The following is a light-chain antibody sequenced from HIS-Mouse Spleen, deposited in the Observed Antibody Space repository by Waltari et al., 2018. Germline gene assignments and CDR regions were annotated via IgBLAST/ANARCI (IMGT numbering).Light chain of an antibody. J-gene: IGKJ4*01. CDR3: MQGTHWLLT. V-gene: IGKV2-30*02. CDR2: KGS. Sequence: DVVMTQSPLSLPVTLGQPASISCRSSQSLVHSDGHTYWNWFQQRPGQSPRRLIYKGSNLYSGVPDRFSGSGSGTDFTLKISRVEAEDVGVYYCMQGTHWLLTFGGGTKVEIK. CDR1: QSLVHSDGHTY.